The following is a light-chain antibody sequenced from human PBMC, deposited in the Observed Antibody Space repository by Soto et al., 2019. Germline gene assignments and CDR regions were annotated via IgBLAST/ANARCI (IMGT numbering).Light chain of an antibody. V-gene: IGKV3-20*01. CDR2: GAS. Sequence: EILLGPCPGTLSLSPGKRATLSCGASQSISSSYLAWYQQRPSQAPRLLIDGASSRATGISDRFSGSGSGTEFTLTISRLEPEDFAVYYCQQYGSSSWTFGQGTKVDIK. CDR1: QSISSSY. J-gene: IGKJ1*01. CDR3: QQYGSSSWT.